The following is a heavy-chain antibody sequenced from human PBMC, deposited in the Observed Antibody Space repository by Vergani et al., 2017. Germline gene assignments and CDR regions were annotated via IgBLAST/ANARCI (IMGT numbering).Heavy chain of an antibody. V-gene: IGHV3-64*01. J-gene: IGHJ4*02. CDR1: GFTFSSYA. CDR3: ARVRRGSWYGGLDY. Sequence: EVQLVESGGGLVQPGGSLRLSCAASGFTFSSYAMHWVRQAPGKGLEYVSANSSNGGSTYYANSVKGRFTISRDNSKNTLYLQMNSLRSEDTAVYYCARVRRGSWYGGLDYWGQGTLVTVSS. D-gene: IGHD6-13*01. CDR2: NSSNGGST.